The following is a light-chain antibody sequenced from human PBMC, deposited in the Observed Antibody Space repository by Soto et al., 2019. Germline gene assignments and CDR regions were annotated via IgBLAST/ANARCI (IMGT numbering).Light chain of an antibody. Sequence: QSALTQPASVSGSPGQSITISCTGTSSDVGGYNFVSWYQQHPGKVPKLMIFDVNRRPSGVSDRCSGSKSGNTASLTSSGLQAEDEGDYYCCSYTSSSTHVFGSGTKLTVL. V-gene: IGLV2-14*03. CDR3: CSYTSSSTHV. J-gene: IGLJ1*01. CDR2: DVN. CDR1: SSDVGGYNF.